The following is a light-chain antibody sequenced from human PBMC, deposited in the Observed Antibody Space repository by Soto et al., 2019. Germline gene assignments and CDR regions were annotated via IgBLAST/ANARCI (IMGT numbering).Light chain of an antibody. Sequence: IQLTQSPSSLSASVGDRVTISCRASQGNNSFVAWYQQKSGKAPKLLIYAASTLQSGVPSRFSGSGSGTDFTLTISSLRPEDFATYYCQQLNDRRFSFGQGTKVDIK. CDR3: QQLNDRRFS. V-gene: IGKV1-9*01. CDR2: AAS. CDR1: QGNNSF. J-gene: IGKJ2*01.